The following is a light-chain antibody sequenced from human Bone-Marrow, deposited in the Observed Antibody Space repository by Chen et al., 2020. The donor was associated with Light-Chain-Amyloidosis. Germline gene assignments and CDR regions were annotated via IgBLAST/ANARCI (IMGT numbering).Light chain of an antibody. CDR1: SGSIATNY. J-gene: IGLJ3*02. V-gene: IGLV6-57*01. CDR3: QSYQGSSQGV. CDR2: EDD. Sequence: NFMLTQPHSVSESPGKTVITSCTRSSGSIATNYVQWSQQRPGSSPTTVIYEDDQRPSGVPDRFSGSIDRSSNSASLTISGLKTEDEADYYCQSYQGSSQGVFGGGTKLTVL.